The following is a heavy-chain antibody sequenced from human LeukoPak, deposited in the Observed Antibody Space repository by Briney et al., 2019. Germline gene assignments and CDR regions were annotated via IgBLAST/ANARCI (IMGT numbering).Heavy chain of an antibody. CDR3: AKGEGTATAQYFDY. D-gene: IGHD1-14*01. Sequence: GGSLRLSCVASGFTFSSYGMHWVRQAPGKGLEWVAVISYDGSNKYYADSVKGRFTISRDNSKNTLYLQMNSLRAEDTAVYYCAKGEGTATAQYFDYWGQGTLVTVSS. V-gene: IGHV3-30*18. CDR1: GFTFSSYG. J-gene: IGHJ4*02. CDR2: ISYDGSNK.